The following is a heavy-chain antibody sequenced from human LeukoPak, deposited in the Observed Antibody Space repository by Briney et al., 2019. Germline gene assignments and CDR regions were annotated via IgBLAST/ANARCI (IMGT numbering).Heavy chain of an antibody. CDR1: GFTFSSYG. CDR2: IRYDGSNK. J-gene: IGHJ3*02. D-gene: IGHD2-2*01. V-gene: IGHV3-30*02. Sequence: PGGSLRLSCAASGFTFSSYGMHWVRQAPGKGLDWVAFIRYDGSNKYYADSVKGRFTISRDNSKNTLYLQMNSLRAEDTAVYYCAKASYQLPEGTAFDIWGQGTMVTVSS. CDR3: AKASYQLPEGTAFDI.